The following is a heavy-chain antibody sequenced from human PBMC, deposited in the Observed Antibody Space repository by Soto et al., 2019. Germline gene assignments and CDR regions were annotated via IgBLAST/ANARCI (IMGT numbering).Heavy chain of an antibody. J-gene: IGHJ4*02. V-gene: IGHV4-39*01. CDR2: IYEAATT. CDR1: GASISRTGFH. Sequence: PXETLTLTCAVSGASISRTGFHWGWIRQPPGQGLEWIGSIYEAATTFYNSSLKSRVTISADTSNNHFSLKLSSVTAADTAVYYCARRGSGHTFDYWGQGTLVTVSS. CDR3: ARRGSGHTFDY. D-gene: IGHD3-10*01.